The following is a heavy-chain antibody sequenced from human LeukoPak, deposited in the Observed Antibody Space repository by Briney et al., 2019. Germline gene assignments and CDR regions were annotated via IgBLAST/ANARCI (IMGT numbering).Heavy chain of an antibody. D-gene: IGHD2-15*01. CDR3: ARDEAYCSGGSCGAFDI. CDR1: GGTFSSYA. Sequence: SVKVSCKASGGTFSSYAISWVRQASGQGLEWMGGIIPIFGTANYAQKFQGRVTITADESTSTAYMELSSLRSEDTAVYYCARDEAYCSGGSCGAFDIWGQGTMVTVSS. CDR2: IIPIFGTA. V-gene: IGHV1-69*01. J-gene: IGHJ3*02.